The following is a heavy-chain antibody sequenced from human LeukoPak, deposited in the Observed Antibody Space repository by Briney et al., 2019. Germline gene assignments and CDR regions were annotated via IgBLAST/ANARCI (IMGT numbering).Heavy chain of an antibody. J-gene: IGHJ4*02. CDR2: ISGSGGST. D-gene: IGHD3-10*01. Sequence: GGSLRLSCAASGFTFTSYAMSWVRQAPGKGLEWVSAISGSGGSTYYADSVKGRFTISRDNSKNTLYLQMNSLRAEDTAVYYCAKVPTSGSYYYYFDYWGQGTLVTVSS. CDR3: AKVPTSGSYYYYFDY. CDR1: GFTFTSYA. V-gene: IGHV3-23*01.